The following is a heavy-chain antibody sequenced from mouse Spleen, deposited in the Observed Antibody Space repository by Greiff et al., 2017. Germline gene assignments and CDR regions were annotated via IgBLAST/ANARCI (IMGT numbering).Heavy chain of an antibody. Sequence: EVQGVESGGGLVKPGGSLKLSCAASGFTFSSYTMSWVRQTPAKRLEWVATISSGGGNTYYPDSMKGRFTISRDNARNTLYLQMSSLRSEDTAMYYCARHGYFTSYYFDYWGQGTTLTVSS. CDR3: ARHGYFTSYYFDY. J-gene: IGHJ2*01. D-gene: IGHD2-3*01. V-gene: IGHV5-9*04. CDR1: GFTFSSYT. CDR2: ISSGGGNT.